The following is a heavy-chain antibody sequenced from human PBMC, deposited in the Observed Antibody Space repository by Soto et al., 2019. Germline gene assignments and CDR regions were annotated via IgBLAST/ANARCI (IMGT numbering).Heavy chain of an antibody. CDR1: GGSISSGDYY. D-gene: IGHD5-18*01. CDR2: IYYSGST. Sequence: SETLSLTCTVSGGSISSGDYYWSWIRQPPGKGLEWIGYIYYSGSTYYNPSLKSRVTISVDTSKNQFSLKLSSVTAADTAVYYCARAPPLKYTYGPTGAFDIRGQGTMVT. V-gene: IGHV4-30-4*01. CDR3: ARAPPLKYTYGPTGAFDI. J-gene: IGHJ3*02.